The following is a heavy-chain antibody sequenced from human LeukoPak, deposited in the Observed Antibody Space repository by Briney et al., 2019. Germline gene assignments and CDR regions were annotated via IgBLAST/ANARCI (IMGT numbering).Heavy chain of an antibody. CDR3: ASHRRYGDPLYY. J-gene: IGHJ4*02. CDR1: GYTFTGYY. D-gene: IGHD4-17*01. V-gene: IGHV1-2*02. Sequence: ASVKVSCKASGYTFTGYYMHWVRQAPGQGLQWMGCINPNNGGTNYAQRFQGRVTMTRDMSTSTVYMELSSLRSEDTAVYYCASHRRYGDPLYYWGQGTLVTVSS. CDR2: INPNNGGT.